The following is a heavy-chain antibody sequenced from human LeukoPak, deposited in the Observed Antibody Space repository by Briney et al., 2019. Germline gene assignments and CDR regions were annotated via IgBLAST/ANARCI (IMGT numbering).Heavy chain of an antibody. CDR1: GYTFSGSY. V-gene: IGHV1-2*02. Sequence: ASVKVSCKASGYTFSGSYVHWVRQAPGHGLEWMGWINPNTGGTTYAQEFQGRVTMTRDTSISRAYMELSRLRSDDTAVYYCARDYHDSSGHTYYFDNWGQGTLVTVSS. CDR2: INPNTGGT. J-gene: IGHJ4*02. CDR3: ARDYHDSSGHTYYFDN. D-gene: IGHD3-22*01.